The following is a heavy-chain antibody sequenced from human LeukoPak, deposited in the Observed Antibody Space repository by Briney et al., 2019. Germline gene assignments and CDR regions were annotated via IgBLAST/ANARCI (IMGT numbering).Heavy chain of an antibody. CDR2: ISYDGSNK. CDR3: ARDRYDFWSGYPSWFDT. D-gene: IGHD3-3*01. V-gene: IGHV3-30-3*01. J-gene: IGHJ5*02. CDR1: GFTFSSYA. Sequence: GGSLRLSCAASGFTFSSYATHWVRQAPGKGLEWVAVISYDGSNKYYADSVKGRFTISRDNSKNTLYLQMNSLRAEDTAVYYCARDRYDFWSGYPSWFDTWGQGTLVTVSS.